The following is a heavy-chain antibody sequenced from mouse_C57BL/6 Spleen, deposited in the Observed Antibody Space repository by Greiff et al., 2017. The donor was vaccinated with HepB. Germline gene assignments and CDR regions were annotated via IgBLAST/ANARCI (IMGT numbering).Heavy chain of an antibody. V-gene: IGHV3-6*01. J-gene: IGHJ4*01. Sequence: EVKLQESGPGLVKPSQSLSLTCSVTGYSITSGYYWNWIRQFPGNKLEWMGYISYDGSNNYNPSLKNRISITRDTSKNQFFLKLNSVTTEDTATYYCAREEGYYGSRGAMDYWGQGTSVTVSS. CDR2: ISYDGSN. CDR1: GYSITSGYY. D-gene: IGHD1-1*01. CDR3: AREEGYYGSRGAMDY.